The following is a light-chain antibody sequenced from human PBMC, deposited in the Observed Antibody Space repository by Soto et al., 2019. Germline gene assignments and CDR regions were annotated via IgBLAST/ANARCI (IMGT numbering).Light chain of an antibody. CDR2: EVS. J-gene: IGLJ1*01. V-gene: IGLV2-8*01. CDR1: SSDIGVYNY. CDR3: SSYAGSNNLYL. Sequence: QSVLTQPPSASGSPGQSVTISCTGTSSDIGVYNYVSWYQQHPGKAPKLMIYEVSKRPSGVPDRFSGSKSGNTASLTVSGLXAEDEADYYCSSYAGSNNLYLFGTGTKVTVL.